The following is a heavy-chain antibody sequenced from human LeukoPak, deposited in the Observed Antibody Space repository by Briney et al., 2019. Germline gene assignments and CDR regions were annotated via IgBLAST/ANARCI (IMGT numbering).Heavy chain of an antibody. V-gene: IGHV3-23*01. CDR3: ANLRDSSLRDY. J-gene: IGHJ4*02. CDR2: INSNGDEI. CDR1: VFTFSIYY. Sequence: GGSLRLSCPASVFTFSIYYTIWVRQAPGKGLEWVSGINSNGDEIYYADSVRGRFTISRDNSNNALYLQMDSLRAEYTAVYYCANLRDSSLRDYWGQGTLVTVSS. D-gene: IGHD6-6*01.